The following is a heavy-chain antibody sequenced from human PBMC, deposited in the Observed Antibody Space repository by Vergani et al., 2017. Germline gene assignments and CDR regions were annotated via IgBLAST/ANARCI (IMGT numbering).Heavy chain of an antibody. CDR1: GYSFTSYW. CDR2: IYPGDSDT. D-gene: IGHD2-15*01. V-gene: IGHV5-51*01. J-gene: IGHJ4*02. CDR3: ARQDCSGGSCYDPYYCDY. Sequence: EVQLVQSGAEVKKPGESLKISCKGSGYSFTSYWIGWVRQMPGKGLEWMGIIYPGDSDTRYSPSFQGQVTISADKSISTTYLQWSSLKASDTAMYYCARQDCSGGSCYDPYYCDYWGQGTLVTVSS.